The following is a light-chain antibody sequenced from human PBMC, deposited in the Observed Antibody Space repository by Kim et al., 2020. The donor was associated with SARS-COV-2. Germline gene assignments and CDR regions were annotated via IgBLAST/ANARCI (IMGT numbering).Light chain of an antibody. CDR3: AAWDDSLNGQV. CDR1: ISNIGSNT. J-gene: IGLJ3*02. Sequence: ELTQPPSASGTPGQRVTISCSGSISNIGSNTVSWYQQLPGTAPKLLIYSNDQRPSGVPDRFSGSKSGTSASLAISGLQSEDEADYYCAAWDDSLNGQVFGGGTKVTVL. V-gene: IGLV1-44*01. CDR2: SND.